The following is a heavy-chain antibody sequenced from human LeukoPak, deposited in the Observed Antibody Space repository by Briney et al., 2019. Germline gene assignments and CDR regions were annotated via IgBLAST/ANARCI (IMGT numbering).Heavy chain of an antibody. CDR3: ARSRGYCSSTSCYSLNPSANAFDI. Sequence: PSETLSLTCAVSGGSISSGGYSWSWIRQPPGKGLEWIGYIYHSGSTYYNPSLKSRVTISVDRSRNQFSLKLSSVTAADTAVYYCARSRGYCSSTSCYSLNPSANAFDIWGQGTMVTVSS. CDR1: GGSISSGGYS. D-gene: IGHD2-2*01. J-gene: IGHJ3*02. V-gene: IGHV4-30-2*01. CDR2: IYHSGST.